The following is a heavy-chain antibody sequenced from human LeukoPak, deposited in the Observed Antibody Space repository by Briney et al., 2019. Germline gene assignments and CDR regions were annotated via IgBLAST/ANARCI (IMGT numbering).Heavy chain of an antibody. CDR3: ANSGGFGHYYYYGMDV. CDR2: ISSSGSTI. CDR1: GFTFSDYY. D-gene: IGHD3-10*01. J-gene: IGHJ6*02. V-gene: IGHV3-11*01. Sequence: GSLRLSCAASGFTFSDYYMSWIRQAPGKGLEWVSYISSSGSTIYYADSVKGRFTISRDNAKNSLYLQMNSLRAEDTAVYYCANSGGFGHYYYYGMDVWGQGTTVTVSS.